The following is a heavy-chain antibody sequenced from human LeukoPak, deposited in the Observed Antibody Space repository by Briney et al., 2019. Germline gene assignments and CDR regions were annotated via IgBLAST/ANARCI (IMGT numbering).Heavy chain of an antibody. J-gene: IGHJ4*02. CDR1: GGSISSYY. V-gene: IGHV4-59*01. Sequence: PSETLSLTCTVSGGSISSYYWSWIRQPPGKGLEWIGYIYYSGATNYNPSLKSRVTISVDTSKNQFSLKLSSVTAADTAVYYCARGGSSGYSYGYNWGQGTLLTVSS. D-gene: IGHD5-18*01. CDR3: ARGGSSGYSYGYN. CDR2: IYYSGAT.